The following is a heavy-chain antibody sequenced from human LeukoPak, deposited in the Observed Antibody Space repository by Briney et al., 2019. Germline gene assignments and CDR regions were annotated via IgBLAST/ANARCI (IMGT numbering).Heavy chain of an antibody. CDR1: GYTFTGYY. CDR3: ARVASYSGSWDY. CDR2: INPNSGGT. Sequence: ASVKVSCKASGYTFTGYYMHWVRQAPGQGLEWMGWINPNSGGTNYAQKFQGRVTMTRDTSTSTAYMELSRLRSDDTAVYSCARVASYSGSWDYWGQGSLVTVSS. D-gene: IGHD1-26*01. J-gene: IGHJ4*02. V-gene: IGHV1-2*02.